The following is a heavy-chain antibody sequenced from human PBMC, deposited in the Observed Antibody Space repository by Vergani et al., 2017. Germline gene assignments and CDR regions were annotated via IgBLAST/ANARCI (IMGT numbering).Heavy chain of an antibody. D-gene: IGHD4-23*01. V-gene: IGHV4-38-2*01. CDR2: IYHSGST. CDR3: ATDGGNERLYYFDY. J-gene: IGHJ4*02. CDR1: GYSISSGYY. Sequence: QVQLQESGPGLVKPSETLYLTCAVSGYSISSGYYWGWIRQPPGKGLEWIGSIYHSGSTYYNPSLKSRVTISVDTSKNQFSLKLSSVTAADTAVYYCATDGGNERLYYFDYWGQGTLVTVSS.